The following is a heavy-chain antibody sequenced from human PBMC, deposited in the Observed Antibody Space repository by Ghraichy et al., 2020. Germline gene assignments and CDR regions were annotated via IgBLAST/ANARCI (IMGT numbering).Heavy chain of an antibody. CDR2: IWYDGSSK. D-gene: IGHD4-17*01. J-gene: IGHJ6*03. V-gene: IGHV3-33*01. CDR1: GFTFSNYG. CDR3: ARAARTGTAGNTDYAMNVWCHNCRDNHQHTVDGERTSLRVDETALYAGARAARTGAPGTTYYSMDV. Sequence: LSLPCAASGFTFSNYGMHWVRQAPGKGLEWVAVIWYDGSSKYYADSVKGRFTISIDNSTNTVYVQLNSLRVADPALYYCARAARTGTAGNTDYAMNVWCHNCRDNHQHTVDGERTSLRVDETALYAGARAARTGAPGTTYYSMDVWGQGTTVTVYS.